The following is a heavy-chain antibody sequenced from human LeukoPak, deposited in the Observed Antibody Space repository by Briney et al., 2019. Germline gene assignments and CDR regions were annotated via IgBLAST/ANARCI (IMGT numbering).Heavy chain of an antibody. CDR3: ARETPHFDY. CDR2: IHYSGST. Sequence: PSETLSLTCTVSGGSISNYYWSWIRQPPGKGLEWIGFIHYSGSTNYNPSLKSRVSISVDTSKNQFSLKLTSLSAADTAVYSCARETPHFDYWGQGTLVTVSS. CDR1: GGSISNYY. V-gene: IGHV4-59*01. J-gene: IGHJ4*02.